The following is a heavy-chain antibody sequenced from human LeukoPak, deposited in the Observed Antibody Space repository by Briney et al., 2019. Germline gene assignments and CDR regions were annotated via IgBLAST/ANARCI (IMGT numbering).Heavy chain of an antibody. J-gene: IGHJ4*02. D-gene: IGHD2-21*01. V-gene: IGHV3-15*01. CDR2: IKTNTDGGTT. CDR3: TTTLVYSGY. Sequence: GGSLRLSCAASGFTFSNTWMSWVRQAPGKGLEWVGRIKTNTDGGTTDYAAPVKGRFSISDDDSKNTLYLQMNSLKTEDTAVYYCTTTLVYSGYWGQGTLVTVSS. CDR1: GFTFSNTW.